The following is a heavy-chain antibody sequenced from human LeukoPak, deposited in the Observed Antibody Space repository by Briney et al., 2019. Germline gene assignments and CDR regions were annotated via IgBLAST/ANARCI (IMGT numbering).Heavy chain of an antibody. J-gene: IGHJ4*02. CDR2: IYHSGST. Sequence: SETLSLTCTVSGGSISSGGYYWSWIRQPPGKGLEWIGYIYHSGSTYYNPSLKSRVTISVDRSKNQFSLKLSSVTAADTAVYYCGRGDIVVVPAALDYWGQGTLVTVSS. D-gene: IGHD2-2*01. CDR1: GGSISSGGYY. V-gene: IGHV4-30-2*01. CDR3: GRGDIVVVPAALDY.